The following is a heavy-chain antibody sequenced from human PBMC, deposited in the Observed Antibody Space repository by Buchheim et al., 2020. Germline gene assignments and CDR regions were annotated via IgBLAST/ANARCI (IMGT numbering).Heavy chain of an antibody. Sequence: EVHLVESGGGLVQPGGSLRLSCAASGFTFSSYGMNWLRQAPGKGLEWVAYISSGSSSTYYADSMKGRFTISRDNAKNSLYLQMNSLRAEDTAVYYCARDFGRAGFAYDYWGQGTL. J-gene: IGHJ4*02. CDR2: ISSGSSST. CDR1: GFTFSSYG. V-gene: IGHV3-48*01. CDR3: ARDFGRAGFAYDY. D-gene: IGHD3/OR15-3a*01.